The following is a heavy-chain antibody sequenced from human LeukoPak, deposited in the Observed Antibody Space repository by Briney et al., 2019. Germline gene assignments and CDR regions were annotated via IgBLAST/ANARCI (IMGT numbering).Heavy chain of an antibody. D-gene: IGHD4-23*01. Sequence: GGSLRLSCAASGFIFSSHWMHWVRQAPGKGLVWVSRINTNGAFTTYADSVKGRFTISRDNAKNSLYLQMNSLRAEDTALYYCARERQQLRYFDNWGQGALVTVSS. J-gene: IGHJ4*02. CDR1: GFIFSSHW. V-gene: IGHV3-74*01. CDR2: INTNGAFT. CDR3: ARERQQLRYFDN.